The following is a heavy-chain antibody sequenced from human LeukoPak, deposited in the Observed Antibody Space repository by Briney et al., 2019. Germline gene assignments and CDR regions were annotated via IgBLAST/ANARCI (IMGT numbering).Heavy chain of an antibody. CDR2: IYTSGST. D-gene: IGHD6-13*01. V-gene: IGHV4-61*02. Sequence: SETLSLTCTVSGGSISSGSYYWSWIRQPAGKGQEWIGRIYTSGSTNYNPSLKSRVTISVDTSKNQFSLKLSSVTVADTAVYYCARDTAAAAYYYYGMDVWGQGTTVTVSS. J-gene: IGHJ6*02. CDR3: ARDTAAAAYYYYGMDV. CDR1: GGSISSGSYY.